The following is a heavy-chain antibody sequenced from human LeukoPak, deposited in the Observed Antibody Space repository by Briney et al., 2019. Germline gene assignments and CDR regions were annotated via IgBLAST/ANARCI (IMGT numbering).Heavy chain of an antibody. Sequence: PGGSLRLSCAASGFTVSSNYLSWVRQAPGKGLEWVSVIYSSGSTLYADSVKGRFTISRDNFKNTLYLQMNNLRAEDTAVYYCTRETSSRYFDYWGQGTLVTVSS. CDR1: GFTVSSNY. CDR2: IYSSGST. J-gene: IGHJ4*02. CDR3: TRETSSRYFDY. V-gene: IGHV3-66*01.